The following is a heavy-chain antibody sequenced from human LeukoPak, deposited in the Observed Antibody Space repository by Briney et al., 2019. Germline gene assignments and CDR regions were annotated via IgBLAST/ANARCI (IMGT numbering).Heavy chain of an antibody. CDR1: GFTFSSYG. D-gene: IGHD4-17*01. CDR2: IRYDGSNK. V-gene: IGHV3-30*02. CDR3: AKDYGDYCDY. Sequence: GGSLRLSCAASGFTFSSYGMHWVRQAPGKGLEWVAFIRYDGSNKYYADSVKGRFTISRDNSKNTLYLQMNSLRAEDAAVYYCAKDYGDYCDYWGQGTLVTVSS. J-gene: IGHJ4*02.